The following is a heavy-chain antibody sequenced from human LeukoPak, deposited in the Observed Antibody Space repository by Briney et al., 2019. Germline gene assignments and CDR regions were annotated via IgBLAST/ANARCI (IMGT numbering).Heavy chain of an antibody. CDR1: GGTFSSYG. J-gene: IGHJ4*02. V-gene: IGHV1-69*05. Sequence: GASVKVSCKGSGGTFSSYGISWVRQAPGQGLEWMGGIIPIFGTANYAQKFQGRVTITTDESTSTAYMEPSSLRSEDTAVYYCARGGYSSGWLHFDYWGQGTLVTVSS. CDR2: IIPIFGTA. D-gene: IGHD6-19*01. CDR3: ARGGYSSGWLHFDY.